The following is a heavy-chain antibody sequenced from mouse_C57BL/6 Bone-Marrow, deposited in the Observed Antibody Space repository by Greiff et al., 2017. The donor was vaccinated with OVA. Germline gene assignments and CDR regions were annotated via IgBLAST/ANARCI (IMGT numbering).Heavy chain of an antibody. D-gene: IGHD1-1*01. V-gene: IGHV1-37*01. CDR3: ARAGGEGGGYGSSYDWYFDV. Sequence: EVQLQQSGPELVKPGASVKISCKASGYSFTGYFMNWVKQSHGKSLEWIGRINPYNGDTFYNQKIKGKATLTVDKSSSTAHMELLSLTSEDFAVYYCARAGGEGGGYGSSYDWYFDVWGTGTTVTVSS. CDR1: GYSFTGYF. J-gene: IGHJ1*03. CDR2: INPYNGDT.